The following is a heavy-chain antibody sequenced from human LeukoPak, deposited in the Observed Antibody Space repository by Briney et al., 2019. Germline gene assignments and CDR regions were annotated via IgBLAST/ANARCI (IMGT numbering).Heavy chain of an antibody. J-gene: IGHJ3*02. V-gene: IGHV4-59*01. CDR2: IYYSGST. CDR1: GGSISSYY. CDR3: AREAVAPRGEAFDI. Sequence: SETLSLTCTVSGGSISSYYWSWIRQPPGKGLEWIGYIYYSGSTNYNPSLKSRVTISVDTSKNQFSLKLSSVTAADTAVYYCAREAVAPRGEAFDIWGQGTMVTVSS. D-gene: IGHD6-19*01.